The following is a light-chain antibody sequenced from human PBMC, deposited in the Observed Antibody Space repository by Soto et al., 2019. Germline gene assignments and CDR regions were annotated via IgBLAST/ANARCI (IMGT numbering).Light chain of an antibody. Sequence: EIVLTQSPGTLSLSPGERATLSCRASQSVSSSYLAWYQQKPGQAPRLLIYGASSRATGIPDRFSGSGSGTDFTLTISRLEPEDFAEYYCQQYGSSPMAFGQGTKVAIK. V-gene: IGKV3-20*01. CDR1: QSVSSSY. CDR2: GAS. J-gene: IGKJ1*01. CDR3: QQYGSSPMA.